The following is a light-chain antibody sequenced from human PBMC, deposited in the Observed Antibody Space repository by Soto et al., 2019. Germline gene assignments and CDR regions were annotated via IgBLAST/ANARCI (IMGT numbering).Light chain of an antibody. V-gene: IGKV1-39*01. CDR3: QQSYAAPYT. J-gene: IGKJ3*01. Sequence: DIQMTQSPSSLSASVGDAVSLSCRASRSISSYLNWYQHKPGQAPKLLLSGASSLQRGVPSRFSGSGSGTTFTLTITSLHPDDFAIYFCQQSYAAPYTFGPGTKVEIK. CDR2: GAS. CDR1: RSISSY.